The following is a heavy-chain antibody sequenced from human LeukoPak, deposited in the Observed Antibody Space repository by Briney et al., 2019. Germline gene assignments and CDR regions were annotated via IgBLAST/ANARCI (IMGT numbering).Heavy chain of an antibody. Sequence: SETLSLTCTVSGDSISTSNSYWGWIRQPPGKGLEWIGSIYYSGNTYYNASLKSRVTISVDTSKNQFSLKLTSVTAADTAVYFCARLPLITYYYGSGPFDYWGQGILVTVSS. D-gene: IGHD3-10*01. J-gene: IGHJ4*02. CDR3: ARLPLITYYYGSGPFDY. V-gene: IGHV4-39*01. CDR2: IYYSGNT. CDR1: GDSISTSNSY.